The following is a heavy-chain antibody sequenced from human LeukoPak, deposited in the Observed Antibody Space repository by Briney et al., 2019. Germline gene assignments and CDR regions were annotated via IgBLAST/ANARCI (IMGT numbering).Heavy chain of an antibody. Sequence: PGGSLRLPCAASGFIFSSYEMNWVRQAPGKGLEWVSYISSSCSTIYYADSVKGRFTISRDNAKNSLYLQMNSLRAEDSAVYYCATSGSDAFDIWGQGTMVTVSS. CDR2: ISSSCSTI. D-gene: IGHD3-10*01. CDR1: GFIFSSYE. CDR3: ATSGSDAFDI. V-gene: IGHV3-48*03. J-gene: IGHJ3*02.